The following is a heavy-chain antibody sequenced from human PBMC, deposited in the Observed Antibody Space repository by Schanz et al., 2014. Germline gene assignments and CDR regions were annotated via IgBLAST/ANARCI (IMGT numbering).Heavy chain of an antibody. CDR1: GYSFTKYG. CDR3: ARDRVSFVRGPLGVD. D-gene: IGHD3-10*01. V-gene: IGHV1-18*01. J-gene: IGHJ4*02. Sequence: QVQLVQSAPEVKKPGDSVKVSCETSGYSFTKYGINWVRQAPGQGLEWMGWISGYNGDTNYAPKFQDRVTMTTDTSTGITSLELRNLKSDDTAVYYCARDRVSFVRGPLGVDWGQGTQVIVSS. CDR2: ISGYNGDT.